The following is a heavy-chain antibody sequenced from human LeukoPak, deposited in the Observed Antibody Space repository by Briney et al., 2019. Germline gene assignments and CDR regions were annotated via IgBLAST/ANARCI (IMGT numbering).Heavy chain of an antibody. V-gene: IGHV3-33*01. Sequence: QPGGSLRLSCAASGFTFSSYGMHWVRQAPGKGLEWVAVIWYDGSNKYYADSVKGRFTISRDNSKNTLYLQMNSLRAEDTAVYYCASDYYYDSSGYYSKGDAFDIWGQGTMVTVSS. J-gene: IGHJ3*02. CDR2: IWYDGSNK. CDR3: ASDYYYDSSGYYSKGDAFDI. D-gene: IGHD3-22*01. CDR1: GFTFSSYG.